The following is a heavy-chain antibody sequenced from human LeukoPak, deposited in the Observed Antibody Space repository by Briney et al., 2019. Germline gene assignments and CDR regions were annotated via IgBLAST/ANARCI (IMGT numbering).Heavy chain of an antibody. D-gene: IGHD6-19*01. Sequence: GGSLRLSCAASGFTFSSYAMSWVRQAPGKGLEWVSAISGSGGSTYYADSVKGRFTISRDNSKNTLYLQMNSLRAEDTAVYYCAKKPHSGGWYYASFRKLGWFDPWGQGTLVTVSS. CDR1: GFTFSSYA. V-gene: IGHV3-23*01. J-gene: IGHJ5*02. CDR3: AKKPHSGGWYYASFRKLGWFDP. CDR2: ISGSGGST.